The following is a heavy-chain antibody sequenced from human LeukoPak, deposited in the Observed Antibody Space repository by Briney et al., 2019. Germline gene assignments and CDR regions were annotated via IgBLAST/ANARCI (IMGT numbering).Heavy chain of an antibody. J-gene: IGHJ4*02. V-gene: IGHV3-7*01. CDR1: GFTFSSYW. CDR3: ASVEAAAGKSVSDFDY. D-gene: IGHD6-13*01. Sequence: GGSLRLSCAVSGFTFSSYWMSWVRQAPGKGLEWVANIKEDGTEKYYQDSVKGRFTISRDNAKNSLYLQMNSLRAADTAVYYCASVEAAAGKSVSDFDYWGQGTLVTVSS. CDR2: IKEDGTEK.